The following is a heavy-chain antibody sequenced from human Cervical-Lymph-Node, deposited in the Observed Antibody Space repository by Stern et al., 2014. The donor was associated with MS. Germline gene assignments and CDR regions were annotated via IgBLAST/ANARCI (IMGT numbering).Heavy chain of an antibody. V-gene: IGHV5-51*01. D-gene: IGHD3-16*01. CDR1: GYTFTHFW. CDR3: VRRRGGGNFYFDF. J-gene: IGHJ4*02. Sequence: EVQLVQSGAEVKKPGESLKISCKTSGYTFTHFWIGWVRQMPGKGLEWMGLTYPADSDAKYSPSFHGRVTISTDPALSPAYLQWSRLKASDTAIYYFVRRRGGGNFYFDFWGQGTLVTVSS. CDR2: TYPADSDA.